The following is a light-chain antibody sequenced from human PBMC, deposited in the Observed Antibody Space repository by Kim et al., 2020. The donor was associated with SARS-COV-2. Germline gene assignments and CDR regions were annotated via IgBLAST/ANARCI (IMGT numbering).Light chain of an antibody. J-gene: IGLJ1*01. Sequence: PGHSLTIPCTGPSSDVDSYNYVSWYQQHPGKAPKLMIYAVTQRPSGVPDRFSGSKSGNTASLTVSGLQAEDEADYYCSSYAGSVVFGTGTKVTVL. CDR2: AVT. V-gene: IGLV2-8*01. CDR1: SSDVDSYNY. CDR3: SSYAGSVV.